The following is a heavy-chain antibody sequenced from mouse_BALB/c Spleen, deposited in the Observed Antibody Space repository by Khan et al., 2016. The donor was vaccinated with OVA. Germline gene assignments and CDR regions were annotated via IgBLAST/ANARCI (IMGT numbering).Heavy chain of an antibody. Sequence: VQLQQSGAELGKPGATAKFSCPASGSTFKNTYMHWLKRGPEQGLKWIGRIDPPNGNTNYDPKFQGKATITADTSSNTAYLQLSSLTSEDTAVYYCARMARKWGQGTTLTVSS. CDR2: IDPPNGNT. J-gene: IGHJ2*01. V-gene: IGHV14-3*02. CDR1: GSTFKNTY. CDR3: ARMARK.